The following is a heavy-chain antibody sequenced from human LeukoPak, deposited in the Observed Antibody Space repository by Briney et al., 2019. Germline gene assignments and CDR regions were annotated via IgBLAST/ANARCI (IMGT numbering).Heavy chain of an antibody. CDR3: AKYAPSTTVATRYFDY. CDR2: IGSPDGNT. J-gene: IGHJ4*02. V-gene: IGHV3-23*01. CDR1: GFTFSSYA. Sequence: PGGSLRLSCAASGFTFSSYAMTWVRQAPGKGLEWVSVIGSPDGNTHYADSVKGRFTISRDNSKNMLYLQMNSLRAEDTAVYYCAKYAPSTTVATRYFDYWGQGTLVTVSS. D-gene: IGHD4-23*01.